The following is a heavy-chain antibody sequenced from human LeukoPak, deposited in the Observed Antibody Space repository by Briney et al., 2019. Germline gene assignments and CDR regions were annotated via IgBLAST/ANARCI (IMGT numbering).Heavy chain of an antibody. CDR1: GGSISSSSYY. CDR3: ARLYYDILTGCYSGFDY. CDR2: IYYSGST. V-gene: IGHV4-39*07. D-gene: IGHD3-9*01. J-gene: IGHJ4*02. Sequence: SETLSLTCTVSGGSISSSSYYWGWIRQPPGKGLEWIGSIYYSGSTYYNPSLKSRVTISVDTSKNQFSLKLSSVTAADTAVYYCARLYYDILTGCYSGFDYWGQGTLVTVSS.